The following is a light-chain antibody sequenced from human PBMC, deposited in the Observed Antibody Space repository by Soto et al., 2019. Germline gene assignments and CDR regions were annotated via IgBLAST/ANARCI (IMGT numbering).Light chain of an antibody. J-gene: IGKJ1*01. CDR3: QQYGSSPWT. Sequence: EIALTQSPGTLSLSPGERATLPCRASQSVTNNQVAWYQKKLDQPPRLLIYAGSSSATGISDRFSGSGCGTDFTLTISRLEPEDFAVYFCQQYGSSPWTFGQGTKVDIK. CDR1: QSVTNNQ. V-gene: IGKV3-20*01. CDR2: AGS.